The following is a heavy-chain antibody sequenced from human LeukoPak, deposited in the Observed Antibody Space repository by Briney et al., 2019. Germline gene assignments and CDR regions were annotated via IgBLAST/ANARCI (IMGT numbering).Heavy chain of an antibody. V-gene: IGHV1-46*01. CDR1: GYTFTGYY. J-gene: IGHJ3*02. CDR3: ARIRDGYNDAYDI. Sequence: ASVKVSCKASGYTFTGYYMHWVRQAPGQGLEWMGLINPSGGNTSYAQNFQGRVTMTRDTSASTVYMELSSLRSEDTAIYYCARIRDGYNDAYDIWGQGTVVTVPS. D-gene: IGHD5-24*01. CDR2: INPSGGNT.